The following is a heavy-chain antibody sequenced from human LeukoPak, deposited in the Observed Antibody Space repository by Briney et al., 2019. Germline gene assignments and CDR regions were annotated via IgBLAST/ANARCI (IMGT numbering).Heavy chain of an antibody. V-gene: IGHV1-69*04. J-gene: IGHJ4*02. D-gene: IGHD3-9*01. CDR1: GYTFTSYG. Sequence: SVKVSCKASGYTFTSYGISWVRQAPGQGLEWMGRIIPILGIANYAQKFQGRVTITADKSTSTAYMELSSLRSEDTAVYYCARDRKRVLRYFDWLSDWGQGTLVTVSS. CDR3: ARDRKRVLRYFDWLSD. CDR2: IIPILGIA.